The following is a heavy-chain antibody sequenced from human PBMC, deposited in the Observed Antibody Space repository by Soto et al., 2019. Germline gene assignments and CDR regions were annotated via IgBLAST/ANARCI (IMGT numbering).Heavy chain of an antibody. Sequence: QVQLLQSRAEVKKPGASVKVSCKASGYTFTSYDINWVRQATGQGLEWMGWINPNSGNTGYAQKFQGRVTMTRNTSISTDCMELSSLRSEDTAVYYCAIWDFDWVLSTNWLDPWGQGTLVTVSS. CDR2: INPNSGNT. J-gene: IGHJ5*02. D-gene: IGHD3-9*01. CDR1: GYTFTSYD. CDR3: AIWDFDWVLSTNWLDP. V-gene: IGHV1-8*01.